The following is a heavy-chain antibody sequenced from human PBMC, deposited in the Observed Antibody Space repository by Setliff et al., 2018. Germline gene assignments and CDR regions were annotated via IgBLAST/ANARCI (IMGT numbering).Heavy chain of an antibody. J-gene: IGHJ5*02. V-gene: IGHV4-39*01. D-gene: IGHD3-22*01. CDR2: IVTIYYSRGT. Sequence: PSETLSLTCTVSGGSISSDSYYWGWIRQPPGKGLEWIGSIVTIYYSRGTYYNPSLNSLVTISVNASKNQFSLKLNSVTAADTDVYFCARRYRNYDSSGSDPWGQGTLVTVSS. CDR3: ARRYRNYDSSGSDP. CDR1: GGSISSDSYY.